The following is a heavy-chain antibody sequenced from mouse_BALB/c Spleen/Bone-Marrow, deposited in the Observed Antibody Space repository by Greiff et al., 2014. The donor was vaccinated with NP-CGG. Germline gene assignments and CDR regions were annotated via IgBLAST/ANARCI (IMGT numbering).Heavy chain of an antibody. J-gene: IGHJ2*01. CDR2: ISSGSSTI. V-gene: IGHV5-17*02. D-gene: IGHD2-3*01. CDR3: AIEGYYDY. Sequence: EVMLVESGGGLVQPGGSRKLSCAASGFTFSSFGMHWVRQAPEKGLEWVVYISSGSSTIYYADTVKGRFTISRDNPKNTLFLQMTSLRSEDTAMYYCAIEGYYDYWGQGTTLTVSS. CDR1: GFTFSSFG.